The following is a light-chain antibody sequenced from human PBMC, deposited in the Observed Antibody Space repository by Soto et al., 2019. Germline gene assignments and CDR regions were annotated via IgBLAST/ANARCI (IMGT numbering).Light chain of an antibody. CDR2: WAS. J-gene: IGKJ2*01. CDR1: QSLLYSSNNKNH. CDR3: QQYYSSPYA. Sequence: DIVMTQSPVSLAVSLGERATINCRASQSLLYSSNNKNHLAWYQQKPGQPPNLLIYWASTRESGVPDRFSGSGSGTDFTLTISSLQAEDVAVYYCQQYYSSPYAFGQGTKLEIK. V-gene: IGKV4-1*01.